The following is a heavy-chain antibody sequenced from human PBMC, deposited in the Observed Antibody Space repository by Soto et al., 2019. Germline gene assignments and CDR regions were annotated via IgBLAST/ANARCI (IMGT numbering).Heavy chain of an antibody. CDR2: ISGSGGST. CDR1: GFTFSSYA. Sequence: PGGSLRLSCAASGFTFSSYAMSWVRQAPGKGLEWVSAISGSGGSTYYADSVKGRFTISRDNSKNTLYLQMNSLRAEDTAVYYCAMCRKFLEWLLYPQYYFDYWGQGTLVTVS. V-gene: IGHV3-23*01. CDR3: AMCRKFLEWLLYPQYYFDY. D-gene: IGHD3-3*01. J-gene: IGHJ4*02.